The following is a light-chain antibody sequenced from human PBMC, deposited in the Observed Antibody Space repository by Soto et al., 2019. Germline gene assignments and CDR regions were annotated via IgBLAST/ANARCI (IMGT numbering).Light chain of an antibody. CDR2: DNN. CDR3: SSYTVSVAPYV. CDR1: SSNIGNNY. Sequence: QSVLTQPPSVSAAPGQKVTISCSGSSSNIGNNYVSWYQQLPGTAPKVLIYDNNKRPSGIPDRFSGSKSGTSATLGITGLQAEDEADYYCSSYTVSVAPYVFGTGTKVTVL. V-gene: IGLV1-51*01. J-gene: IGLJ1*01.